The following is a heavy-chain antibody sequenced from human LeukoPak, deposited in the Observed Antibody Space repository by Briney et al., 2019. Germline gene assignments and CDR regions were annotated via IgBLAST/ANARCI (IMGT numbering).Heavy chain of an antibody. V-gene: IGHV3-30*02. J-gene: IGHJ4*02. D-gene: IGHD3-10*01. CDR1: GFTFSSYG. CDR2: IRYDGSNK. CDR3: AKDRLLWFGELLPPYYFDY. Sequence: PGGSPRLSCAASGFTFSSYGMHWVRQAPGKGLEWVAFIRYDGSNKYYAGSVKGRFTISRDNSKNTLYLQMNSLRAEDTAVYYCAKDRLLWFGELLPPYYFDYWGQGTLVTVSS.